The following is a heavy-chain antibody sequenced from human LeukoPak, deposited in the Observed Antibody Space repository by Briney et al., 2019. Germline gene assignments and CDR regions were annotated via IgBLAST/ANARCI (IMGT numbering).Heavy chain of an antibody. CDR1: GFTFSSYW. Sequence: PGGSLRLSCAASGFTFSSYWMTWVRQAPGKGLEWVANINPDGSEKYYVDSVKGRFTISRDDAKNSLYLQMNSLRAEDTAVYYCARSSSGYYYTLIDYWGQGTLVTVSS. J-gene: IGHJ4*02. CDR2: INPDGSEK. V-gene: IGHV3-7*01. D-gene: IGHD3-22*01. CDR3: ARSSSGYYYTLIDY.